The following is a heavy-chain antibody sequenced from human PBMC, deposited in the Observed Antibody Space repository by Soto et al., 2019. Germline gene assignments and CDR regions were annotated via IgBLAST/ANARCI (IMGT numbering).Heavy chain of an antibody. CDR1: GFTFPSSA. CDR3: ARGGLGGSYHPTWFDP. Sequence: GASVKVSCKASGFTFPSSAVQWVRQARGQRLEWIGWIVVGSGNTNYAQKFQERVTITRDMSTSTAYMELSSLGSEDTAVYYCARGGLGGSYHPTWFDPSGQGTLVTVSS. D-gene: IGHD1-26*01. J-gene: IGHJ5*02. CDR2: IVVGSGNT. V-gene: IGHV1-58*01.